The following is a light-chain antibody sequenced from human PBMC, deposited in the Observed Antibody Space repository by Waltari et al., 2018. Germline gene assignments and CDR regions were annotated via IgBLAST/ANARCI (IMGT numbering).Light chain of an antibody. CDR1: QNVINF. J-gene: IGKJ5*01. Sequence: PGDRATLSRRASQNVINFLAWYQQKAGRAPRVLIYSTSKRATGVPTRFSGSGSGTDFTLTISSLESEDFAVYYCQQHRNWSFTFGQGTRLEIK. CDR3: QQHRNWSFT. CDR2: STS. V-gene: IGKV3-11*01.